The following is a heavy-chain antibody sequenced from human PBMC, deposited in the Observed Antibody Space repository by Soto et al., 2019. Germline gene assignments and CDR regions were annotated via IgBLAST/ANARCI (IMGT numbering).Heavy chain of an antibody. CDR3: ARDRDSSGWYPYYFDY. Sequence: PGGSLRLSCAASGFTFSSYWMSWVRQAPGKGLEWVANIKQDGSEKCYVDSVKGRFTISRDNAKNSLYLQMNSLRAEDTAVYYCARDRDSSGWYPYYFDYWGQGTLVTVSS. CDR1: GFTFSSYW. CDR2: IKQDGSEK. D-gene: IGHD6-19*01. J-gene: IGHJ4*02. V-gene: IGHV3-7*05.